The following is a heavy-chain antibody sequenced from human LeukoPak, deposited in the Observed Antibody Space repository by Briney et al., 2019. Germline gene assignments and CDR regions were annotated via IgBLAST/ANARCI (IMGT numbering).Heavy chain of an antibody. D-gene: IGHD3-22*01. Sequence: SETLSHTCTVSGGSISSYYWSWIRQPPGKGLEWIGYIYYSGSTNYNPSLKSRVTISVDTSKNQFSLKLSSVTAADTAVYYCARVSWYYVSSGYYHDAFDIWGQGTMVTVSS. CDR2: IYYSGST. CDR3: ARVSWYYVSSGYYHDAFDI. J-gene: IGHJ3*02. CDR1: GGSISSYY. V-gene: IGHV4-59*01.